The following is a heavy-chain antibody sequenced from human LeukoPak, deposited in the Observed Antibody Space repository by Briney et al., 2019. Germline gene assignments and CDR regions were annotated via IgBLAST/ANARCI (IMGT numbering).Heavy chain of an antibody. D-gene: IGHD2-15*01. J-gene: IGHJ4*02. CDR1: GGSISSSSYY. Sequence: SETLSLTCTVSGGSISSSSYYWGWIRQSPEKGLEWIGSIYYSGSTSYNPSLKSRVTISVDTSKNQFSLKLSSVTAADTAVYYCARRRLLGYCSGGSCFDFDFWGQGTLVTVSP. CDR3: ARRRLLGYCSGGSCFDFDF. CDR2: IYYSGST. V-gene: IGHV4-39*01.